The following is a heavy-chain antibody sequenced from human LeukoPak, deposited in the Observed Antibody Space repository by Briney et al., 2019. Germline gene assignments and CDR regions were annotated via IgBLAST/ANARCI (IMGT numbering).Heavy chain of an antibody. CDR2: ISAYNGNT. Sequence: ASVKVSCKASGYTFTSYGISWVRQAPGQGLEWMGWISAYNGNTNYAQKLQGRVTMTTDTSTSTAYMELRGLRADDTAVYYCARDRAPAGTCDYWGQGTLVTVSS. J-gene: IGHJ4*02. V-gene: IGHV1-18*01. CDR1: GYTFTSYG. CDR3: ARDRAPAGTCDY. D-gene: IGHD6-19*01.